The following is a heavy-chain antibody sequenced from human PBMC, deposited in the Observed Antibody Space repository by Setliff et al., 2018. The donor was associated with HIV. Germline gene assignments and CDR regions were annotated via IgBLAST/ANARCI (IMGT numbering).Heavy chain of an antibody. D-gene: IGHD3-10*01. V-gene: IGHV3-30*04. J-gene: IGHJ5*02. CDR3: ARDRELNWFDP. CDR2: ISYDGSNK. Sequence: PGGSLRLSCAASGFTFSSYAMHWVRQAPGKGLEWVAVISYDGSNKYYADSVKGRFTISRDNSKNTLYLQMNSLRAEDTAVYYCARDRELNWFDPWGQGPRSPSPQ. CDR1: GFTFSSYA.